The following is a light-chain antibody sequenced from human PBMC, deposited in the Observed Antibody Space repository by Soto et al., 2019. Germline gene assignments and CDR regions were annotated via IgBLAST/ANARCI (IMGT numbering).Light chain of an antibody. CDR2: EVS. Sequence: QFALNHPASGSGASGQSVPISWPGNSNYVGSYNLVSWYQQHPGKAPKLMIYEVSKRPSGVSNRFSGSKSGNTASLTISGLQAEDEADYYCCSYAGSSTYVFGTGTKVTVL. CDR3: CSYAGSSTYV. CDR1: SNYVGSYNL. J-gene: IGLJ1*01. V-gene: IGLV2-23*02.